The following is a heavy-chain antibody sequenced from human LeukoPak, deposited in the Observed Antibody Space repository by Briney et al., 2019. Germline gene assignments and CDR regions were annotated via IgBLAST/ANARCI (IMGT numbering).Heavy chain of an antibody. V-gene: IGHV4-38-2*02. D-gene: IGHD3-10*01. J-gene: IGHJ4*02. CDR2: IYHSGST. Sequence: PSETLSLTCTVSGYSISSGYYWGWIRQPPGKGLEWIGSIYHSGSTYYNPSLKSRVTISVDTSKNQFSLKLSSVTAADTAVYYCARHYGSGSLRRGVDYWGQGTLVTVSS. CDR1: GYSISSGYY. CDR3: ARHYGSGSLRRGVDY.